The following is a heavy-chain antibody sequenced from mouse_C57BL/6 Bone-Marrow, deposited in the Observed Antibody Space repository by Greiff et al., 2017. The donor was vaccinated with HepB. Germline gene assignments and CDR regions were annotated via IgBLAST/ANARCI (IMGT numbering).Heavy chain of an antibody. Sequence: VQLQQSGAELVRPGASVKLSCTASGFNIKDYYMHWVKQRPEQGLEWIGRIDPEDGDTEYAPKFKGKATMTADTSSNTAYLQLSSLTSEDTAVYYCTTGDYDGRPWFAYWGQGTLVTVSA. J-gene: IGHJ3*01. CDR1: GFNIKDYY. CDR3: TTGDYDGRPWFAY. CDR2: IDPEDGDT. V-gene: IGHV14-1*01. D-gene: IGHD2-4*01.